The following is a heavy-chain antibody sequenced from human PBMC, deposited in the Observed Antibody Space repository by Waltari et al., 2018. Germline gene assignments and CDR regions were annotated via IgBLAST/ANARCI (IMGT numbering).Heavy chain of an antibody. CDR2: IAWNGGST. D-gene: IGHD2-8*01. J-gene: IGHJ3*01. Sequence: EVYLVESGGGVVRPGVSLRLSCAASGFNFNGHGMAWIRQAPGKGLEWVSGIAWNGGSTGDADSVRGRFTISRDDTKNSLYLQMDSLRVEDTALYYCARDISYYALDSWGQGTMVTVSS. V-gene: IGHV3-20*04. CDR1: GFNFNGHG. CDR3: ARDISYYALDS.